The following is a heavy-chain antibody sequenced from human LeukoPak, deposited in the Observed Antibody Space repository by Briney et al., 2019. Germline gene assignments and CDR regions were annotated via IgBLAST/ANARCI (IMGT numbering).Heavy chain of an antibody. Sequence: PSETPSLTCAVFGGPFRDYYWSWIRRPPGKGLEWLGEINHSGCANYMPSLKSRVSISVDTSKNQFSLRLSSVTAADTAFYDCARGRFGGHSYYYMDVWGKGTAVTVSS. J-gene: IGHJ6*03. V-gene: IGHV4-34*01. CDR2: INHSGCA. D-gene: IGHD3-3*01. CDR1: GGPFRDYY. CDR3: ARGRFGGHSYYYMDV.